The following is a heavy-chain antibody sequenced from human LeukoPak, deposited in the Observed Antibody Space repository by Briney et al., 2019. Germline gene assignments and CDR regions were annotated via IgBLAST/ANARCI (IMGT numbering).Heavy chain of an antibody. J-gene: IGHJ3*01. CDR2: VDSSGNT. D-gene: IGHD1-26*01. V-gene: IGHV4-4*07. CDR1: VVSMNDYY. CDR3: ARQFLVGSTFPAFDL. Sequence: ESSETLSLTCSVSVVSMNDYYWSWLRQSAGNRLEWIGHVDSSGNTNYNPSLESRVTMSVDTSKKQFSLKLTSVTAADMAVYFCARQFLVGSTFPAFDLWGQGTRVTVSS.